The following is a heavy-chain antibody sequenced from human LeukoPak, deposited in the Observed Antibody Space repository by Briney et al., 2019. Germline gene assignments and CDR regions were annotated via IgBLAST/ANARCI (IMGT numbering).Heavy chain of an antibody. D-gene: IGHD6-13*01. CDR1: GGSISSYY. Sequence: SETLSLTCTVSGGSISSYYWSWIRQPPGKGLEWIGYIYYSGSTNYNPSLKCRVTISVDKSKTQFSLKLSPVTAADTAVYYCARKVYSSWSNWFDSGGQGTLVTVPS. CDR3: ARKVYSSWSNWFDS. V-gene: IGHV4-59*08. CDR2: IYYSGST. J-gene: IGHJ5*01.